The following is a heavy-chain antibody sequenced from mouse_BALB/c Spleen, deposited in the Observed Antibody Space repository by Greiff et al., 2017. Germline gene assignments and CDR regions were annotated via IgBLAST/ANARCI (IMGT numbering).Heavy chain of an antibody. CDR3: ARDEYGNLDY. V-gene: IGHV2-9*02. Sequence: VKLMESGPGLVAPSQSLSITCTVSGFSLTSYGVHWVRQPPGKGLEWLGVIWAGGSTNYNSALMSRLSISKDNSKSQVFLKMNSLQTDDTAMYYWARDEYGNLDYWGQGTTLTVSS. J-gene: IGHJ2*01. CDR1: GFSLTSYG. CDR2: IWAGGST. D-gene: IGHD2-10*02.